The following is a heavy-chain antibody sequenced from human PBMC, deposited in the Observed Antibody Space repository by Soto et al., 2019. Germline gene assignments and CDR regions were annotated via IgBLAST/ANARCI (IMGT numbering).Heavy chain of an antibody. CDR1: GYTFTTYE. J-gene: IGHJ6*02. CDR2: MSPSSGNT. Sequence: QVQLVQSGAEVKKPGASVKVSCKASGYTFTTYEINWVRQVPGQGLEWMGWMSPSSGNTGYVDQFQGRVTMTSNTSTTTAYMELSRLRSEDTAVYYCARVGGQLFGDHGMDVWGQGTTVTVSS. CDR3: ARVGGQLFGDHGMDV. V-gene: IGHV1-8*01. D-gene: IGHD3-10*01.